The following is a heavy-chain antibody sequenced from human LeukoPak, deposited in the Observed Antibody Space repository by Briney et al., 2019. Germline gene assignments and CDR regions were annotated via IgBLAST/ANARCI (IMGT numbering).Heavy chain of an antibody. Sequence: KPSETLSLTCTVSLDSTTSNFWSWVRQPPGKGLEWIGEIHNNPSLQSRVTISIDRSRNQIALELSSVTAADTAVYYCARERSREGDDAFDIWGQGTMVNVSS. CDR2: IHN. J-gene: IGHJ3*02. D-gene: IGHD2-2*01. CDR1: LDSTTSNF. CDR3: ARERSREGDDAFDI. V-gene: IGHV4-4*02.